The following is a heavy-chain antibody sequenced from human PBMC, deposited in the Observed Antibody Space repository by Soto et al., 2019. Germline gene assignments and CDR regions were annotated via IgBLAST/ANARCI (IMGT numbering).Heavy chain of an antibody. CDR2: ISYDGDNK. V-gene: IGHV3-30*18. D-gene: IGHD5-18*01. J-gene: IGHJ3*01. Sequence: LRLSCDASGFMFNDYGMHWVRQAPGKGLDWVAVISYDGDNKYYAQSVKGRFTISRDNSKNTLFLHMDSLRHEDTAVYHCVKGDLDTAVVNSPDAIDFWGQGTMVTVSS. CDR1: GFMFNDYG. CDR3: VKGDLDTAVVNSPDAIDF.